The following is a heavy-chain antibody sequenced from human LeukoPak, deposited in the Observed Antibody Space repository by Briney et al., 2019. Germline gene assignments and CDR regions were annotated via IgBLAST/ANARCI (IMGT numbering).Heavy chain of an antibody. CDR2: IYGSGTT. D-gene: IGHD5-24*01. CDR3: AREGPRRDSYNFDY. CDR1: GGSIRSYS. J-gene: IGHJ4*02. V-gene: IGHV4-59*01. Sequence: SETLSLTCTVSGGSIRSYSWSWIRQPPGKGLEWIGYIYGSGTTNYNPSLKSRVAISLDTSKNHFSLELSSVTAADTAVYFCAREGPRRDSYNFDYWGQGTLVTVSA.